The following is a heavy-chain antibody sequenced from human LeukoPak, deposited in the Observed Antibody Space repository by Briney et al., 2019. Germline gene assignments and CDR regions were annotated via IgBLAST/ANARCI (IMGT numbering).Heavy chain of an antibody. D-gene: IGHD2-2*01. CDR3: ARDLRYQYGMDV. Sequence: GGSLRLSCAASGFTFSSYSMNWVHQAPGKGLEWVSYITSGSSTIYYADSVKGRFTISRDNAKNSLYLQMNSLRAEDTAVYYCARDLRYQYGMDVWGQGTTVTVSS. J-gene: IGHJ6*02. CDR2: ITSGSSTI. CDR1: GFTFSSYS. V-gene: IGHV3-48*01.